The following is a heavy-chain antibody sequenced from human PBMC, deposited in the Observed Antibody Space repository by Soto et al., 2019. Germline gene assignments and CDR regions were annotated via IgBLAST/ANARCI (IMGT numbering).Heavy chain of an antibody. Sequence: GGSLRLSCAASGFSVSRYAMMWVRQPPGKGQEWVAGMTGSGGDIRYADPVKGRFTISKDNSKNTLYLQMNSLRAEDTAIYYCAKDAVYGDGLWLAGNWGQGTLGTVSS. CDR1: GFSVSRYA. CDR3: AKDAVYGDGLWLAGN. V-gene: IGHV3-23*01. J-gene: IGHJ4*02. CDR2: MTGSGGDI. D-gene: IGHD2-21*02.